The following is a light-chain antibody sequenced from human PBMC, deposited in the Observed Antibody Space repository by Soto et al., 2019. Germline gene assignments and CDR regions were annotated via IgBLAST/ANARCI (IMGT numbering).Light chain of an antibody. Sequence: QSALTQPASVSGSPGQSITISCTGTSSDVGGYNYVSWYQQHPGEAPKLMIYDVSYRPSGVSNRFSGSKSGNTASLTISGLPAEDEAHYYCSSYPSTSTLVVFVGGTKLTVL. V-gene: IGLV2-14*01. CDR1: SSDVGGYNY. J-gene: IGLJ3*02. CDR2: DVS. CDR3: SSYPSTSTLVV.